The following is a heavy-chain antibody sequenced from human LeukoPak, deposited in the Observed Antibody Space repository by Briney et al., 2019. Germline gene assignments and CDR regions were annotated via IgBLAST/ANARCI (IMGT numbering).Heavy chain of an antibody. CDR1: GYTFTGYY. CDR3: ARVSGTMVRGVTYYYYGMDV. J-gene: IGHJ6*02. CDR2: INPNSGGT. D-gene: IGHD3-10*01. Sequence: GASVKVSCKASGYTFTGYYMHWVRQAPGQGLEWMGWINPNSGGTNYAQKFQGRVTMTRDTSISTAYMELSRLRSDDTAVYYCARVSGTMVRGVTYYYYGMDVWGQGTTVTVSS. V-gene: IGHV1-2*02.